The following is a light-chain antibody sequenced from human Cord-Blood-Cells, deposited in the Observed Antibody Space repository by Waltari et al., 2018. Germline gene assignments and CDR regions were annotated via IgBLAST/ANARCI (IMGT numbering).Light chain of an antibody. V-gene: IGLV3-1*01. CDR3: QAWDSSTAV. J-gene: IGLJ2*01. Sequence: SYELTQPPSVSVSPGQTASITCSGDKLGDKYACWYQQKPGQSPVLVDYQDSNRPSGILERFSACNSGNTATLTSGGTQAMDEADYYCQAWDSSTAVFGGGTKLTVV. CDR2: QDS. CDR1: KLGDKY.